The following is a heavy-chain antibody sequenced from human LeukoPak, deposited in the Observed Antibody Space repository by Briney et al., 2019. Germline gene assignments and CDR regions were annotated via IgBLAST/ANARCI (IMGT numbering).Heavy chain of an antibody. V-gene: IGHV3-9*01. CDR1: GLTFDDCA. CDR2: ISRNSVTI. D-gene: IGHD6-13*01. Sequence: GGSLRLSCAGSGLTFDDCAMHWVRQAPGKGLEWVSSISRNSVTIAYADSVKGRFTISRDNAKNSLYLQMNSLRAVDTAFYYCAKGKSWYHFDYWGQGTLVTVSS. J-gene: IGHJ4*02. CDR3: AKGKSWYHFDY.